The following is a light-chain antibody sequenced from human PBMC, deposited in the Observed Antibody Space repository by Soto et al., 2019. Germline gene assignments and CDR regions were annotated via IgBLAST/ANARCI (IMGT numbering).Light chain of an antibody. CDR1: SSDVGGYKY. Sequence: QSALTQPPSASGSPGQSVTISCTGTSSDVGGYKYVSWYQQHPGKAPKVLIYEVTKRPSGVPDRFSGSKSGNTASLTVSGLQAEDEADYYCSSYVGNNKLVFGTGTKVTVL. CDR3: SSYVGNNKLV. J-gene: IGLJ1*01. CDR2: EVT. V-gene: IGLV2-8*01.